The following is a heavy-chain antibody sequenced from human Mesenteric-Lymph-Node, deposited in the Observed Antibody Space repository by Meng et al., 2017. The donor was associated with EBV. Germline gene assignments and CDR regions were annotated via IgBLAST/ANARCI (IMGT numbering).Heavy chain of an antibody. CDR2: IYWDDDK. V-gene: IGHV2-5*02. D-gene: IGHD4-23*01. CDR1: GFSLSTSGVG. CDR3: THINGGGNSGFLDY. J-gene: IGHJ4*02. Sequence: IPLKESGPTLVNPTQTLTLTCPFSGFSLSTSGVGVGWIRQPPGKALEWLALIYWDDDKRYSPSLKSRLTITKDTSKNQVVLTMINMDPVDTATYYCTHINGGGNSGFLDYWGQGTLVTVSS.